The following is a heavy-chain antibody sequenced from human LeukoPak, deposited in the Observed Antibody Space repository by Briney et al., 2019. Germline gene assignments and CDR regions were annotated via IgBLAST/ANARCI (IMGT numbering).Heavy chain of an antibody. J-gene: IGHJ4*02. CDR2: TSGSGGTT. V-gene: IGHV3-23*01. CDR1: GFTFSNYA. CDR3: ATHCSSTSCYAY. Sequence: PGGSLRLSCAGSGFTFSNYAMSWVRQAPGKGLEWVSGTSGSGGTTYYADSVKGRFTISRDNSKNTLFLQMISLRAEDTAVYYCATHCSSTSCYAYWGQGTLVTVSS. D-gene: IGHD2-2*01.